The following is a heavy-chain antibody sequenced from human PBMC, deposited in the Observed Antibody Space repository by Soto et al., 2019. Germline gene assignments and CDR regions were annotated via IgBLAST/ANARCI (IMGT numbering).Heavy chain of an antibody. CDR2: INSGGST. V-gene: IGHV3-66*04. D-gene: IGHD2-21*02. Sequence: GGSLRLSCAASGFTVSVNLMYWVRQAPGKGLEWVSVINSGGSTDYADSVKGRFTITRDISKNTLYLQMNSLRAEDTAVYYCAKRLSDCGGDCYSGFDYWGQGTLVTVSS. J-gene: IGHJ4*02. CDR3: AKRLSDCGGDCYSGFDY. CDR1: GFTVSVNL.